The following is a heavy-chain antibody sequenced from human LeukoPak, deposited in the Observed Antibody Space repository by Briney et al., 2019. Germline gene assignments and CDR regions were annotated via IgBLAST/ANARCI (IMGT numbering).Heavy chain of an antibody. CDR2: MNPNSGNA. J-gene: IGHJ4*02. D-gene: IGHD3-22*01. CDR1: GYTFTSYD. Sequence: ASVRVSCKASGYTFTSYDINWVRQATGQGLEWMGWMNPNSGNAGYAQKFQGRVTITRNTSISTAYMELSSLRSEDTAVYYCARGPFYDSSGYYFDYWGQGTLVTVSS. CDR3: ARGPFYDSSGYYFDY. V-gene: IGHV1-8*03.